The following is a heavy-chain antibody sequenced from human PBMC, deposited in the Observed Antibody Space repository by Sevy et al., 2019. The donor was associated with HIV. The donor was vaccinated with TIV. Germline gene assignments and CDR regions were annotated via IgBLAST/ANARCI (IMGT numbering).Heavy chain of an antibody. J-gene: IGHJ4*02. CDR3: AREGCTKPHDY. V-gene: IGHV3-23*01. CDR2: LSFGCGET. D-gene: IGHD2-8*01. CDR1: GFTFSKYS. Sequence: GGSLRLSCAASGFTFSKYSMSWVRQPPGKGLGWVSTLSFGCGETNYADSVKGRFTISRDNAKSSVYLQMNNLRPEDTAVYYCAREGCTKPHDYWGQGTLVTVSS.